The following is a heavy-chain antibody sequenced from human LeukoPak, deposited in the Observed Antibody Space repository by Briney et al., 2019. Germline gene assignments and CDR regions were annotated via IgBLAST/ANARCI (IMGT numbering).Heavy chain of an antibody. CDR3: ARDLSLLYYFDY. CDR2: IWYDGSNK. Sequence: GGSLRLSCAASGFTFTNYGMHWVRQAPGKGLEWVAVIWYDGSNKYYADSVKGRFTISRDNSKNTLYLRMNSLRVEDTAVYYCARDLSLLYYFDYWGQGALVTVSS. CDR1: GFTFTNYG. V-gene: IGHV3-33*01. J-gene: IGHJ4*02.